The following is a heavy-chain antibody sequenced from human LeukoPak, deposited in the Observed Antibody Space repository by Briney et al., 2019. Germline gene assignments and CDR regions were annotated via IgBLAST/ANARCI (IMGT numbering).Heavy chain of an antibody. V-gene: IGHV1-69*13. J-gene: IGHJ4*02. CDR3: ASQPPIAAAGNDY. Sequence: SVKVSCKASGGTFSSYAISWVRQAPGQGLEWMGGIIPIFGTANYAQKFQGRVTITADESTSTAYMELSSLRSEDTAVYYCASQPPIAAAGNDYWGQGILVTVSS. CDR1: GGTFSSYA. D-gene: IGHD6-13*01. CDR2: IIPIFGTA.